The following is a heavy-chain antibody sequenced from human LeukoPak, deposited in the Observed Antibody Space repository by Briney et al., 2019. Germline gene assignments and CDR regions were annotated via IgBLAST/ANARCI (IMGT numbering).Heavy chain of an antibody. J-gene: IGHJ3*02. CDR3: AKGGLRTVGATTGDDAFDI. CDR2: IGGRGGST. Sequence: GGSLRLSCAASGFTFSSYAMSWVRQAPGKGLEWVSGIGGRGGSTYYADSVKGRFTISRDNSKNTLYLQMNSLRAEDTAVYYCAKGGLRTVGATTGDDAFDIWGQGTMVTVSS. V-gene: IGHV3-23*01. CDR1: GFTFSSYA. D-gene: IGHD1-26*01.